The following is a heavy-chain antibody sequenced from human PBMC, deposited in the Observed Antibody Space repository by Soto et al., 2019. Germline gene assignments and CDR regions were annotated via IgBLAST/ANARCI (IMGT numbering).Heavy chain of an antibody. Sequence: EVQLLESGGGLVQPGGSLRLSCAASGFTFSSYAMSWVRQAPGKGLEWVSAISGSGGSTYYADSVKGRFTISRDNSKNTLYLQMNSLRAEDTAVYYCAKHNYDFWSGYYPAYFDYWGQGTLVTVSS. CDR3: AKHNYDFWSGYYPAYFDY. CDR1: GFTFSSYA. D-gene: IGHD3-3*01. V-gene: IGHV3-23*01. CDR2: ISGSGGST. J-gene: IGHJ4*02.